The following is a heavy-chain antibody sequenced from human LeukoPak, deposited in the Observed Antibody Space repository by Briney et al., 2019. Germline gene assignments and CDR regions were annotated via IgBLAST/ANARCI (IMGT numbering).Heavy chain of an antibody. D-gene: IGHD3-22*01. CDR1: GFTFSSYG. V-gene: IGHV3-30*02. Sequence: GGSLRLSCAASGFTFSSYGMHWVRQAPGKGLEWVAFIRYDGSNKYYADSVKGRFTISRDNSKNTLYLQMNSLRAEDTAVYYCAKVFISPYDSSGYGGSHDAFDIWGQGTMVTVSS. CDR2: IRYDGSNK. J-gene: IGHJ3*02. CDR3: AKVFISPYDSSGYGGSHDAFDI.